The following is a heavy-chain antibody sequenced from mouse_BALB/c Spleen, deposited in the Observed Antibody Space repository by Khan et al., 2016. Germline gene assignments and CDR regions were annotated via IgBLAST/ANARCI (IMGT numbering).Heavy chain of an antibody. D-gene: IGHD3-1*01. J-gene: IGHJ3*01. V-gene: IGHV1-9*01. CDR3: AWVELGSLFVY. Sequence: VQLQESGAELMKPGASVKISCKATGYTFNSCWIEWVKQRPGHGLEWIGEILPGTDTTDYNEKFKDRAAFTADTSSNTAYMQRSSLTSEDSAVYYCAWVELGSLFVYWGQGTLVTVSA. CDR1: GYTFNSCW. CDR2: ILPGTDTT.